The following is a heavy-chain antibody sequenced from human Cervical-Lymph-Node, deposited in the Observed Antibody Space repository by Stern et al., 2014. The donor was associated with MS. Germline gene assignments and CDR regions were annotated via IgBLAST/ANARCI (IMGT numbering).Heavy chain of an antibody. D-gene: IGHD6-19*01. J-gene: IGHJ3*02. Sequence: QMQLVQSGGGVVQPGTALRLSCAASGFPFSGYGMHWVRQAPGKGLEWLAVIWLDGSNQDYADSVKGRFTISRDNSKNTLFLQMNSLRAEDTAVYYCARYASGWTIDAFDIWGQGTMVTVSS. V-gene: IGHV3-33*01. CDR1: GFPFSGYG. CDR3: ARYASGWTIDAFDI. CDR2: IWLDGSNQ.